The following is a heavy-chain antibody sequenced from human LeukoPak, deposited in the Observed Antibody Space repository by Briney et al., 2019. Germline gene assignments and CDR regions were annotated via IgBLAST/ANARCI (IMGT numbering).Heavy chain of an antibody. Sequence: GGSLRLSCAASAFTFSDYAMHWVRQAPGKGLEWVAVISYDGSNKYYADSVKGRFTISRDNSKNTLYLQMNSLRAEDTAVYYCARDKAATGDFDYWGQGTLVTVSS. CDR1: AFTFSDYA. CDR3: ARDKAATGDFDY. J-gene: IGHJ4*02. V-gene: IGHV3-30-3*01. D-gene: IGHD6-13*01. CDR2: ISYDGSNK.